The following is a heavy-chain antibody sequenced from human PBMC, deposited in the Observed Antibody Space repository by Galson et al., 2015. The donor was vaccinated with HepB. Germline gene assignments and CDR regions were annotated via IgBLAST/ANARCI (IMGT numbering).Heavy chain of an antibody. CDR2: ISSSSSYI. CDR3: ARDGVGVPESPGGGYGSGSYYYYYYCGMDV. V-gene: IGHV3-21*01. D-gene: IGHD3-10*01. CDR1: GFTFSSYS. J-gene: IGHJ6*02. Sequence: SLRLSCAASGFTFSSYSMNWVRQAPGKGLEWVSSISSSSSYIYYADSVKGRFTISRDNAKNSLYLQMNSLRAEDTAVYYCARDGVGVPESPGGGYGSGSYYYYYYCGMDVWGQGTTVTVSS.